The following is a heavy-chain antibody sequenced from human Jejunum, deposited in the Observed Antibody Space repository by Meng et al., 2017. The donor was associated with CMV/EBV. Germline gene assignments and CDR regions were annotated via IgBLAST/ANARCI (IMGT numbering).Heavy chain of an antibody. V-gene: IGHV1-18*01. CDR3: ATEAVSCSTTTCYLSESQGSDY. J-gene: IGHJ4*02. D-gene: IGHD2-2*01. CDR2: ISPYNGNK. Sequence: SWVRQAPGRRLERIGWISPYNGNKNYAQIFQGRVTMTTDTSTSTAYMELRSLTSDDTDIYYCATEAVSCSTTTCYLSESQGSDYWGQGTLVTVSS.